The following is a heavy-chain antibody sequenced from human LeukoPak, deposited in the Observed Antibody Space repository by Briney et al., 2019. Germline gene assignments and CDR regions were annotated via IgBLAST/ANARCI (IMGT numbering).Heavy chain of an antibody. CDR1: GFTFSSYA. D-gene: IGHD4-23*01. V-gene: IGHV3-30-3*01. Sequence: SGGSLRLSCAASGFTFSSYAMHWVRQAPGKGLEWVAVISYDGSNKYYADSVKGRFTISRDNSKNTLYLQMNSLRAEDTAVYYCAKAGDGGVDYWGQGTLVTVSS. J-gene: IGHJ4*02. CDR2: ISYDGSNK. CDR3: AKAGDGGVDY.